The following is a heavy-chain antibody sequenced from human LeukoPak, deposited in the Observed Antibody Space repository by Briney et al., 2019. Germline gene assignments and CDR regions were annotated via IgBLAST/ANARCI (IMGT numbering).Heavy chain of an antibody. D-gene: IGHD6-19*01. CDR1: GDSVSSNSAA. V-gene: IGHV6-1*01. J-gene: IGHJ6*02. Sequence: SQTLSLTCAISGDSVSSNSAAWNWIRQSPSRGLEWLGRTYYRSKWYNDYAVSVKSRITINPDTSKNQFSLQLNSVTPEDTAVYYCARSYRSSGWYYYYYYGMDVWGQGTTVTVSS. CDR2: TYYRSKWYN. CDR3: ARSYRSSGWYYYYYYGMDV.